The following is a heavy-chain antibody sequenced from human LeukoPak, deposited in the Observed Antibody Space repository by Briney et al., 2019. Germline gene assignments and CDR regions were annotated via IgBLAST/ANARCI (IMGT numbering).Heavy chain of an antibody. CDR3: ARDRDYAFDY. J-gene: IGHJ4*02. D-gene: IGHD4-17*01. Sequence: GGSPRLSCAASGFTFSSYAMHWVRQAPGKGLEWVAVIPYDGSNKYYADSVKGRFTISRDNSKNTLYLQMNSLRDEDTAVYYCARDRDYAFDYWGQGTLVTVSS. CDR2: IPYDGSNK. CDR1: GFTFSSYA. V-gene: IGHV3-30-3*01.